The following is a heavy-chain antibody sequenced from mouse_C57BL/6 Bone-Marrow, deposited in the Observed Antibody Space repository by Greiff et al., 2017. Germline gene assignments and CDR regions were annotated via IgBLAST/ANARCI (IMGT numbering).Heavy chain of an antibody. Sequence: VQLQQPGAELVRPGTSVKLSCKASGYTFTSYWMHWVKQRPGQGLEWIGVIDPSDSYTNYNQKFKGKATLTEDTSSSTAYMQLSSLTSEDSAVYYCARNPSYYSNSWFAYWGQGTLVTVSA. J-gene: IGHJ3*01. D-gene: IGHD2-5*01. V-gene: IGHV1-59*01. CDR3: ARNPSYYSNSWFAY. CDR2: IDPSDSYT. CDR1: GYTFTSYW.